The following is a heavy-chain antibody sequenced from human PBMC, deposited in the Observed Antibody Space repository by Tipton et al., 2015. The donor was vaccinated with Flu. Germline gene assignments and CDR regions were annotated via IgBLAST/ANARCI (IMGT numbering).Heavy chain of an antibody. CDR2: IYYSGST. J-gene: IGHJ4*02. Sequence: TLSLTCTVSGGSISSGGYYWSWIRQHPGKGLEWIGYIYYSGSTYYNPSLKSRVTISVDTSKNQFSLKLSSVTAADTAVYYCARVPDAVQYFAPSYFASWARGPLVTFSS. V-gene: IGHV4-31*03. CDR1: GGSISSGGYY. CDR3: ARVPDAVQYFAPSYFAS. D-gene: IGHD3-9*01.